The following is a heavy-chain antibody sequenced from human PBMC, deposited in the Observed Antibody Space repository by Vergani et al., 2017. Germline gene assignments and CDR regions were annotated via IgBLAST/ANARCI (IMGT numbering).Heavy chain of an antibody. Sequence: EVQLLESGGGLVQPGGSLRLSCAASGFTFSSYAMSWVRQAPGKGLEWVSAISGRGGSTYYADSVKGRFTISRDNSKNTLYLQMNSLRAEDTAVYYCARASRPVAATSDFDYWGQGTLVTVSS. V-gene: IGHV3-23*01. CDR1: GFTFSSYA. D-gene: IGHD2-15*01. J-gene: IGHJ4*02. CDR2: ISGRGGST. CDR3: ARASRPVAATSDFDY.